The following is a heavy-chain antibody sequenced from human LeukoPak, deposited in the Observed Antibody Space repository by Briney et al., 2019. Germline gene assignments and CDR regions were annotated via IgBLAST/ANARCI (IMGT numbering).Heavy chain of an antibody. CDR3: AYSNSFDY. CDR1: GFTFSAYD. Sequence: PGGSLRLSCAASGFTFSAYDMNWVRQAPGKGLEWVSYISRSNNVYYADSVKGRFTISRDNAKNPLYLQMNSLRAEDTAVYYCAYSNSFDYWGQGTLVTVSS. D-gene: IGHD4-4*01. CDR2: ISRSNNV. J-gene: IGHJ4*02. V-gene: IGHV3-48*01.